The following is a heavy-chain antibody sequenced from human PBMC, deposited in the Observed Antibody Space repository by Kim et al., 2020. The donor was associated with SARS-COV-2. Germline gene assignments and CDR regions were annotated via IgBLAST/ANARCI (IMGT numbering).Heavy chain of an antibody. CDR1: GGSFSGYY. CDR2: INHSGST. CDR3: ARALALRSVYYYYGMDV. Sequence: SETLSLTCAVYGGSFSGYYWSWIRQPPGKGLEWIGEINHSGSTNYNPSLKSRVTISVDTSKNQFSLKLSSVTAADTAVYYCARALALRSVYYYYGMDVWGQGTTVTVSS. D-gene: IGHD5-12*01. V-gene: IGHV4-34*01. J-gene: IGHJ6*02.